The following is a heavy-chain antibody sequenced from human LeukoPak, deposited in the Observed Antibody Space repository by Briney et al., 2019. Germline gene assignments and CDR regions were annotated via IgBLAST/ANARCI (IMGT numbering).Heavy chain of an antibody. Sequence: SETLSLTCTVSGGSISSYYWSWIRQPPGKGLEWIGYIYYSGSTNYNPSLKSRVTISVDTSKNQFSLKLSSVTAADTAVYYCARDRGSSWDTYYYYYGMDVWGQGTTVTVFS. V-gene: IGHV4-59*01. D-gene: IGHD6-13*01. CDR3: ARDRGSSWDTYYYYYGMDV. CDR2: IYYSGST. CDR1: GGSISSYY. J-gene: IGHJ6*02.